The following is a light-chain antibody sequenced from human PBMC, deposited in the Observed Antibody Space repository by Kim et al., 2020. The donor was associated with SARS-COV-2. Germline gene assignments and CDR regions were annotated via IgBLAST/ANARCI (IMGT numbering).Light chain of an antibody. CDR1: STDIGGYDY. CDR2: DVT. CDR3: SSYTSSSTLL. J-gene: IGLJ3*02. V-gene: IGLV2-14*03. Sequence: GQSITISCFGTSTDIGGYDYVSWYQHHPGKAPKLILFDVTERPSGVSNRFSGSKSGYTASLTISGLQPEDEADYYCSSYTSSSTLLFGGGTKLAVL.